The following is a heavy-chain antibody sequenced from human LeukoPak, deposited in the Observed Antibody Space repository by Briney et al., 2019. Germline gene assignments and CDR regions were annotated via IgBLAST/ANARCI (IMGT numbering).Heavy chain of an antibody. Sequence: GGSLRLSCAASGFTFSSYAMSWVRQAPGKGLEWVSSISGSGGRTHYADSVRGRFTISRDNSKNTLYLQMDSLRAEDTAVYYCATPPAVTRNYWGQGTLVTVSS. J-gene: IGHJ4*02. CDR3: ATPPAVTRNY. CDR2: ISGSGGRT. V-gene: IGHV3-23*01. CDR1: GFTFSSYA. D-gene: IGHD4-17*01.